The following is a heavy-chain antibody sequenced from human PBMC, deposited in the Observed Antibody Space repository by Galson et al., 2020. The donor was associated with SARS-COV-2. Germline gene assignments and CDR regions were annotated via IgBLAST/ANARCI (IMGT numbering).Heavy chain of an antibody. CDR3: AREAY. V-gene: IGHV3-7*01. CDR2: IKQDGSER. Sequence: GSLRLSCAASGFTFSRYWLSWVRQAPGKGPEWVASIKQDGSERYYVDSVKGRFTISRDNAKNSLSLQMSSLTTEDTAVYYCAREAYWGQGPLVTVSS. J-gene: IGHJ4*02. CDR1: GFTFSRYW.